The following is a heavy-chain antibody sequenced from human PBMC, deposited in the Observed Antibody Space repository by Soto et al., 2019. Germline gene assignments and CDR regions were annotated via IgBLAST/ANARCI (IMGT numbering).Heavy chain of an antibody. D-gene: IGHD5-12*01. Sequence: ASVKVSCKASGYTFTSYDINWVRQATGQGLEWMGWMNPNSGNTGYAQKFQGRVTMTRNTSISTAYMELSSLRSEDTAVYYCARIRYSGYGYYGMDVSGQGTTVTVSS. V-gene: IGHV1-8*01. CDR1: GYTFTSYD. CDR3: ARIRYSGYGYYGMDV. CDR2: MNPNSGNT. J-gene: IGHJ6*02.